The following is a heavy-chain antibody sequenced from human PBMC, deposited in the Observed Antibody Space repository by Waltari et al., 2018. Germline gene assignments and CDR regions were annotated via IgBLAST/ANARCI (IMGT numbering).Heavy chain of an antibody. J-gene: IGHJ5*02. CDR2: ISYDGSNK. D-gene: IGHD6-19*01. CDR1: GFTFSSYA. Sequence: QVQLVESGGGVVQPGRSLRLSCAASGFTFSSYAMHWVRQAPGKGLEWVAVISYDGSNKYYADSVKGRFTISRDNSKNTLYLQMNSLRAEDTAVYYCARPPTGYSSGWYLWGQGTLVTVSS. CDR3: ARPPTGYSSGWYL. V-gene: IGHV3-30-3*01.